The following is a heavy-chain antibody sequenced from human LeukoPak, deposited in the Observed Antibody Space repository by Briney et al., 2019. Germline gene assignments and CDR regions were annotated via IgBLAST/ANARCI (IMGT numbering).Heavy chain of an antibody. J-gene: IGHJ4*02. CDR2: IHPGDSDA. CDR1: GYSFTSYR. Sequence: GESLKISCKGSGYSFTSYRIGWVRQMPGKGLEWMGIIHPGDSDARYSPSFQGQVTISADKSISTAYLQWSSLKASDTAMYYCARTETPMVGASLDHWGQGALVTVSS. V-gene: IGHV5-51*01. D-gene: IGHD1-26*01. CDR3: ARTETPMVGASLDH.